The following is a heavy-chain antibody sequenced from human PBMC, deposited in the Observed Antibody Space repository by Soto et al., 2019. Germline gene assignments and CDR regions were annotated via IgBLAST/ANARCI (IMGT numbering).Heavy chain of an antibody. CDR3: ARDSPGIAASVDY. D-gene: IGHD6-25*01. CDR1: GYTFTSYA. V-gene: IGHV1-18*01. Sequence: ASVKVSCKASGYTFTSYAMNWVRQAPGQRLEWMGWINAYNGNTNYAQKLQGRVTMTTDTSTSTAYMELRSLRSDDTAVYYCARDSPGIAASVDYWGQGTLVTVSS. J-gene: IGHJ4*02. CDR2: INAYNGNT.